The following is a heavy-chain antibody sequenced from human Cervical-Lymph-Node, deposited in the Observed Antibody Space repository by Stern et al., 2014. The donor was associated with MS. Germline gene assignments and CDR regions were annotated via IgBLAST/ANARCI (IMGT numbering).Heavy chain of an antibody. Sequence: DQLVESGPGLVKPWETVSLTCTVSGCSFRNGLYHWMWLRHAPGKGLEWLAHIYSSGRITSNPSRKSRATIFVDTSKNQFSLNLSSVTAADTAVYYCARTVYSNGRCYLGYWFDPWGQGTLVTVSS. CDR3: ARTVYSNGRCYLGYWFDP. V-gene: IGHV4-61*01. CDR2: IYSSGRI. D-gene: IGHD3-22*01. J-gene: IGHJ5*02. CDR1: GCSFRNGLYH.